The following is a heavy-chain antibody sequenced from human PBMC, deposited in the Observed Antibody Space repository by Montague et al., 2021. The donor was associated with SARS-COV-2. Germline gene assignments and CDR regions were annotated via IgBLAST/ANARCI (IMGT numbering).Heavy chain of an antibody. CDR1: GGSFSGYY. CDR2: TNDSGRT. CDR3: ARGYCSGSGCYYYYGMDV. D-gene: IGHD2-15*01. J-gene: IGHJ6*02. V-gene: IGHV4-34*01. Sequence: ETLSLTCAVYGGSFSGYYWSWIRQPPGRGLEWIGETNDSGRTNYNPSLKGRVTISVDTSKNQFSLRLSPVTAAETAVYYCARGYCSGSGCYYYYGMDVWGQGTTVTVPS.